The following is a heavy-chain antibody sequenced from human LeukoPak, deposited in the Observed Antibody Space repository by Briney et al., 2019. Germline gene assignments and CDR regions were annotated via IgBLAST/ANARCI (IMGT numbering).Heavy chain of an antibody. CDR2: IKQDGSEK. CDR1: GFTFGDYA. Sequence: GRSLRLSCTASGFTFGDYAMSWVRQAPGKGLEWVANIKQDGSEKYYVDSVKGRFTISRDNAKNSLYLQMNSLRAEDTAVYYCARGRDIVVLIDYWGQGTLVTVSS. V-gene: IGHV3-7*01. D-gene: IGHD2-15*01. J-gene: IGHJ4*02. CDR3: ARGRDIVVLIDY.